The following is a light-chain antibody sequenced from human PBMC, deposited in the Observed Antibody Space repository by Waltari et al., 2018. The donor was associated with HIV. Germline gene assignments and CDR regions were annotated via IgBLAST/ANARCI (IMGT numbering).Light chain of an antibody. V-gene: IGKV1-9*01. Sequence: DIQLSQSPSFLSASVGDRVIITCRASQAINSKLVWYQQKPGKAPNLLIDATSSLQNGVPSRFSGSGSGAEFTLTISNLQPEDFATYCCQQLNSYIFGPGTKVDIK. J-gene: IGKJ3*01. CDR2: ATS. CDR3: QQLNSYI. CDR1: QAINSK.